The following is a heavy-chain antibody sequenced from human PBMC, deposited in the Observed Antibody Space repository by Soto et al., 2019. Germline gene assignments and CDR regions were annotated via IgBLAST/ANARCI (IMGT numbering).Heavy chain of an antibody. Sequence: GGSLRLSCAASGFTFNNAWMSWVRQAPGKGLEWVGRIKSKGDGGTIDYATPVKGRFTISRDDSKDTLSLQMNSLKTEDTAVYYCTTDRSYYGPGTYFDFYWGQGTLVTVSS. CDR3: TTDRSYYGPGTYFDFY. D-gene: IGHD3-10*01. CDR1: GFTFNNAW. J-gene: IGHJ4*02. CDR2: IKSKGDGGTI. V-gene: IGHV3-15*01.